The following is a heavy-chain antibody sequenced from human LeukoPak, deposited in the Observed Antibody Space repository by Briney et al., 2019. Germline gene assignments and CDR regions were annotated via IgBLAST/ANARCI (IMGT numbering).Heavy chain of an antibody. CDR1: GGSFSDYL. J-gene: IGHJ4*02. Sequence: PSETVSLTCTVSGGSFSDYLWNWLRQPPGERREWIGYVSYSGSTNYNPSLKSRGSVSVDKSKSQFSLKLSSLTAADTAVYYCARERRGWSGTYPRGYFDNWGQGTLVTVSS. CDR3: ARERRGWSGTYPRGYFDN. CDR2: VSYSGST. V-gene: IGHV4-59*01. D-gene: IGHD1-26*01.